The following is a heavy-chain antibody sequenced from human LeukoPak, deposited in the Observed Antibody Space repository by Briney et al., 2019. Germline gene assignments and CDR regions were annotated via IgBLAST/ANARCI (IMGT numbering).Heavy chain of an antibody. CDR2: ISGSGGST. V-gene: IGHV3-23*01. Sequence: PGGSLRLSCAASGFTFSSYAMSWVRQAPGKGLEWVSAISGSGGSTYYADSVKGRFTIPRDNSKNTLYLQMNSLRAEDTAVYYCAKDDYDILTGSFQHWGQGTLVTVSP. CDR3: AKDDYDILTGSFQH. J-gene: IGHJ1*01. D-gene: IGHD3-9*01. CDR1: GFTFSSYA.